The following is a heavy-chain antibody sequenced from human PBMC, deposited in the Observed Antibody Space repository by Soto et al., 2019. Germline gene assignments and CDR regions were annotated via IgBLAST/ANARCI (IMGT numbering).Heavy chain of an antibody. CDR3: ARGVAVAAPYYFDC. CDR2: INAGNGNT. D-gene: IGHD6-19*01. Sequence: ASVKVSCKASGYTFTSYYMHWVRQAPGQRLAWMGWINAGNGNTKYSQKFQGRVTITRDTSASTAYMELSSLRSEDTAVYYCARGVAVAAPYYFDCWGQGALVTVSS. V-gene: IGHV1-3*01. CDR1: GYTFTSYY. J-gene: IGHJ4*02.